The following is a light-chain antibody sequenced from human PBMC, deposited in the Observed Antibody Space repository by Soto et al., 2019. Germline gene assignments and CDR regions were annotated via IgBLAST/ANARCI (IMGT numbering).Light chain of an antibody. V-gene: IGKV1-9*01. J-gene: IGKJ5*01. Sequence: IQLTQSPSSLSASVVDRVTITCRASQDINNYLAWYQQKPGKAPKLLIHAASALHGGVPSRFSGSGSGTDFTLTISSLQPEDFATYYCQHLDSYPFTFGQGTRLEIK. CDR1: QDINNY. CDR3: QHLDSYPFT. CDR2: AAS.